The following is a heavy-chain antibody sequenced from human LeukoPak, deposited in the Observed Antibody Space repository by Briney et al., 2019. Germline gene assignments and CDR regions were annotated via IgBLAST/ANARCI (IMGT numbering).Heavy chain of an antibody. CDR3: ASTFYRRIVVVTASEYYFDY. D-gene: IGHD2-21*02. J-gene: IGHJ4*02. V-gene: IGHV4-34*01. CDR2: INHSGST. Sequence: GSLRLSCAASGFTFSSYAMSWVRQPPGKGLEWIGEINHSGSTNYNPSLKSRVTISVDTSKNQFSLKLSSVTAADTAVYYCASTFYRRIVVVTASEYYFDYWGQGTLVTVSS. CDR1: GFTFSSYA.